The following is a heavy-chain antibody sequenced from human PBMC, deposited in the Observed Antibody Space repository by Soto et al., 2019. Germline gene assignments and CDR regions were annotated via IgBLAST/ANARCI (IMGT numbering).Heavy chain of an antibody. J-gene: IGHJ6*03. CDR1: GYTFTSYG. CDR3: ARGGYDFWSGYYSPYYYYMDV. V-gene: IGHV1-18*01. Sequence: ASVKVSCKASGYTFTSYGISWVRQAPGQGLEWMGWISAYNGNTNYAQKLQGRVTMTTDTSTSTAYMELRSLRSDDTAVYYCARGGYDFWSGYYSPYYYYMDVWAKGTTVTVSS. CDR2: ISAYNGNT. D-gene: IGHD3-3*01.